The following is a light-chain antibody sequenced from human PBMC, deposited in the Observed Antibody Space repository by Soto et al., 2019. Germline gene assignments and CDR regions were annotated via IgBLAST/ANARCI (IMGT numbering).Light chain of an antibody. Sequence: DIQMTQSPSTLSASVGDRVTITCRASQSISSWLAWYQQKPGKAPKLLIYDASSLESGVPSRFSGSGSGTEFTLPISSLQPDDFATYYCQQYSGTFGQGTKVEIK. J-gene: IGKJ1*01. CDR1: QSISSW. CDR2: DAS. CDR3: QQYSGT. V-gene: IGKV1-5*01.